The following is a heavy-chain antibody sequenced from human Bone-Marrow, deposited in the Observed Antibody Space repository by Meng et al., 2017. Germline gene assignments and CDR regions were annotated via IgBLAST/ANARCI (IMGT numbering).Heavy chain of an antibody. J-gene: IGHJ2*01. CDR2: INHSGST. Sequence: VQRQQGGAGLLKPSETLSLTCAVYGGSFSGYYWSWIRQPPGKGLEWIGEINHSGSTNYNPSLKSRVTMSVDTSKNQFSLKLSSVTAADTAVYYCARGRVTKVTTPNWYFDLWGRGTLVTVSS. D-gene: IGHD4-17*01. CDR3: ARGRVTKVTTPNWYFDL. V-gene: IGHV4-34*01. CDR1: GGSFSGYY.